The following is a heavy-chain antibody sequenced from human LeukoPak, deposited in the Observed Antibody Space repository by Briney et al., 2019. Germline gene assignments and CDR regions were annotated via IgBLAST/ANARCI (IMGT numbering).Heavy chain of an antibody. CDR1: GGSFSGYY. Sequence: PSETLSLTCAVYGGSFSGYYWSWIRQPPGKGLEWIGEINHSGSTNYNPSLKSRVTISVDTSKNQFSLKLSSVTAADTAVYYCAGASRVPAAIDYWGQGTLVTVSS. CDR3: AGASRVPAAIDY. CDR2: INHSGST. D-gene: IGHD2-2*01. J-gene: IGHJ4*02. V-gene: IGHV4-34*01.